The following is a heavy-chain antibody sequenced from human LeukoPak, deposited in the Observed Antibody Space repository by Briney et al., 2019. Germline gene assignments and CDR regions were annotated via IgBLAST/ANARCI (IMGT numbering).Heavy chain of an antibody. V-gene: IGHV4-34*01. CDR3: ARGNYYDNSDYFLFDY. D-gene: IGHD3-22*01. CDR1: GGSFSGYY. J-gene: IGHJ4*02. CDR2: IYYSGST. Sequence: PSETLSLTCAVYGGSFSGYYWSWIRQPPGKGLEWIGSIYYSGSTYYNPSLKSRVTISVDTSKNQFSLKSSSVTAADAAVYYCARGNYYDNSDYFLFDYWGQGALVTVSS.